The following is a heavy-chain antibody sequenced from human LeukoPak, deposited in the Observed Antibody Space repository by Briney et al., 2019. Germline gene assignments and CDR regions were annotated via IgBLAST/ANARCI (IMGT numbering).Heavy chain of an antibody. CDR3: HRDGY. Sequence: PGGSLRLSCAASGLTVSSRYMSWVRQAPGKGLEWVSVIYGGQSTYYADSVKGPFTIATDNSKTTLDLQMNSPRAEATAAYSCHRDGYWGQGTLVTVSS. D-gene: IGHD4-17*01. CDR1: GLTVSSRY. CDR2: IYGGQST. J-gene: IGHJ4*02. V-gene: IGHV3-53*01.